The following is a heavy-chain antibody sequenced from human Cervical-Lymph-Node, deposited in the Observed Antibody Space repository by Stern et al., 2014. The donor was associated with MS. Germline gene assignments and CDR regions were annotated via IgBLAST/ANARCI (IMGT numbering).Heavy chain of an antibody. V-gene: IGHV3-21*01. Sequence: EVQLLESGGGLVKPGGSLRLSCAASGFAFSTYTMTWVRLAPGKGLEWVSSIPSSGHYVYYADSVKGRFTISRDNAQNSLYLQMNILGAEDTAVYYCARDREPGWRDYHDMDVWGQGTTVTVSS. CDR3: ARDREPGWRDYHDMDV. D-gene: IGHD1-26*01. J-gene: IGHJ6*02. CDR1: GFAFSTYT. CDR2: IPSSGHYV.